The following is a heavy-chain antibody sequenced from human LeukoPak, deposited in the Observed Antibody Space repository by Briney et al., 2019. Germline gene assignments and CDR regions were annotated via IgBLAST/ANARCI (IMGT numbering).Heavy chain of an antibody. J-gene: IGHJ4*02. V-gene: IGHV3-23*01. CDR2: ISGSGGST. Sequence: GGSLSFSLEAPGFTFTTKPKTWFRKPPGKGLGWSPGISGSGGSTYYADPLKGRFTISRDNSKNTLYLQMNSLRAEDTAVYYCAKGGSSSFSSPFDYWGQGTLVTVSS. CDR1: GFTFTTKP. CDR3: AKGGSSSFSSPFDY. D-gene: IGHD6-13*01.